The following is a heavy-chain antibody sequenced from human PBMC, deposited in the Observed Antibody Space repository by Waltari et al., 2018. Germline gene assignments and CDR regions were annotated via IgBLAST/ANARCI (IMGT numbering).Heavy chain of an antibody. CDR1: GYSISSGYY. CDR3: ARAQWLLGFDY. J-gene: IGHJ4*02. D-gene: IGHD6-19*01. V-gene: IGHV4-38-2*01. Sequence: QVQLQESGPGLVKPSETLSLTCAVSGYSISSGYYWGWIRQPPGEGLEWIGSIYHSGSTYYNPSLKSRVTISVDTSKNQFSLKLSSVTAADTAVYYCARAQWLLGFDYWGQGTLVTVSS. CDR2: IYHSGST.